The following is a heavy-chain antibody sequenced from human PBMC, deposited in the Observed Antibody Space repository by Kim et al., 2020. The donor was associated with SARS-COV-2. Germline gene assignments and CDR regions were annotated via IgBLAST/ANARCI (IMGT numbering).Heavy chain of an antibody. J-gene: IGHJ6*04. D-gene: IGHD3-3*01. CDR1: GFTFSSYS. CDR3: ARAGETNTYYDFWSGYYDNYYYGMDV. V-gene: IGHV3-48*02. Sequence: GGSLRLSCAASGFTFSSYSMNWVRQAPGKGLEWVSYISSSSSTIYYADSVKGRFTISRDNAKNSLYLQMNILRDEDTAVYYCARAGETNTYYDFWSGYYDNYYYGMDVWGKGTTVTVSS. CDR2: ISSSSSTI.